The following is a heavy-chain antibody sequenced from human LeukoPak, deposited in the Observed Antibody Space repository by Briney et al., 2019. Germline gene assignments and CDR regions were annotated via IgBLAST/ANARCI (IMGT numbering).Heavy chain of an antibody. D-gene: IGHD1-14*01. Sequence: SETLSLTCTVSGYSISSGFYWGWIRQPPGKGLEWIGSIYHSGSTHYNSSLKSRVTISVGTSKNLFSLKLSSVTAADTAVYYCARGNPTSRYYFDYWGQGTLVTVSS. J-gene: IGHJ4*02. CDR2: IYHSGST. V-gene: IGHV4-38-2*02. CDR3: ARGNPTSRYYFDY. CDR1: GYSISSGFY.